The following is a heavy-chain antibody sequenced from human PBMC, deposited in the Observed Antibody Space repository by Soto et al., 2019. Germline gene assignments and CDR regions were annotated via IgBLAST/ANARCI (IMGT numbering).Heavy chain of an antibody. CDR3: AKRRGAGGHFDY. D-gene: IGHD2-15*01. V-gene: IGHV3-23*01. CDR2: VSSGGGT. CDR1: GFTFSTYA. J-gene: IGHJ4*02. Sequence: EVDLLESGGGLVQPEGSLRLSCAASGFTFSTYAMGWVRQAPGKGLEWVSVVSSGGGTHYADSVKGRFTVSRDNSKNTLSLQMNSLRADDTAVYYCAKRRGAGGHFDYWGQGALVTVSS.